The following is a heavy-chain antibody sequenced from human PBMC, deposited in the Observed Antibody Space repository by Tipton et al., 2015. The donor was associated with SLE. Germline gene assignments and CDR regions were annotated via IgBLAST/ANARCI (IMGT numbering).Heavy chain of an antibody. CDR1: GFTFSSYA. V-gene: IGHV3-21*01. CDR2: ISSSSSYI. J-gene: IGHJ4*02. D-gene: IGHD3-3*01. CDR3: ARAAYDFWGRYYFDY. Sequence: SLRLSCAASGFTFSSYAMSWVRQAPGKGLEWVSSISSSSSYIYYADSVKGRFTISRDNAKNSLYLQMNSLRAEDTAVYYCARAAYDFWGRYYFDYWGQGTLVTVSS.